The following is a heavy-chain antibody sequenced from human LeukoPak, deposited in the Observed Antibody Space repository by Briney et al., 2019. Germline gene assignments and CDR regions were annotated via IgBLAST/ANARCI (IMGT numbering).Heavy chain of an antibody. D-gene: IGHD3-10*02. Sequence: GGSLRLSCAASGFTFDDYGMSWVRQAPGKGLEWVSGINWNGGSTGYADSVKGRFTISKDNSKNTLYLQMNSLRAEDTAVYYCAELGITMIGGVWGKGTTVTISS. J-gene: IGHJ6*04. CDR1: GFTFDDYG. CDR3: AELGITMIGGV. V-gene: IGHV3-20*04. CDR2: INWNGGST.